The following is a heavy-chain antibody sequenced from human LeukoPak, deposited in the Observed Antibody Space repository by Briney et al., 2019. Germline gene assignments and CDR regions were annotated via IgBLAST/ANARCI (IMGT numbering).Heavy chain of an antibody. D-gene: IGHD1-26*01. Sequence: PSETLSLTCTVFGGSISSYYWSWIRQPPGKGLEWIGYIYYSGSTNYNPSLKSRVTISVDTSKNQFSLKLSSVTAADTAVYYCSGGPGGSYVQTPYWGQGTLVTVSS. V-gene: IGHV4-59*01. J-gene: IGHJ4*02. CDR1: GGSISSYY. CDR2: IYYSGST. CDR3: SGGPGGSYVQTPY.